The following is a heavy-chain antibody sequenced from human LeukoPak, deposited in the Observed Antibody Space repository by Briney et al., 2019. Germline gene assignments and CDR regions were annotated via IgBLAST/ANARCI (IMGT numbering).Heavy chain of an antibody. J-gene: IGHJ5*02. CDR2: IYYSGST. CDR1: GGSISSYY. Sequence: SETLSLTCTVSGGSISSYYWSWIRQPPGKGLEWIGYIYYSGSTNYNPSLKSRVTISVDTSKNQFSLKLSSVTAADTAVYYCARGSNWFDPWGQGTLVTVSS. V-gene: IGHV4-59*12. CDR3: ARGSNWFDP.